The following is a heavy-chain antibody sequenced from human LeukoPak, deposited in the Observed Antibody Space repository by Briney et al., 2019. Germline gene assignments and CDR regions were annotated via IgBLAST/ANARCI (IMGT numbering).Heavy chain of an antibody. V-gene: IGHV3-9*01. Sequence: HTGGSLRLSCAASGFTFGSYAMSWVRQAPGKGLEWVSGISWNSGSIGYADSVKGRFTISRDNAKNSLYLQMNSLRAEDTALYYCAKDLDSSGYYFDYWGQGTLVTVSS. CDR1: GFTFGSYA. J-gene: IGHJ4*02. D-gene: IGHD3-22*01. CDR2: ISWNSGSI. CDR3: AKDLDSSGYYFDY.